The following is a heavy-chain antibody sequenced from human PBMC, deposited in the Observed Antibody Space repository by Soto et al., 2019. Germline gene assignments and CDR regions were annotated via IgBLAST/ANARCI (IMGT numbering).Heavy chain of an antibody. CDR2: ISSSTSHT. Sequence: QVQLVESGGGLVKPGASLRLSCAVSGFTFSDYYMTWIRQAPGKGLEWVSYISSSTSHTNYAVYVKGRFTISRDNAKNSLFLQMNSLRAEDTAVYYCARGRGAAADYFDFWGQGTLVTVSS. V-gene: IGHV3-11*05. J-gene: IGHJ4*02. D-gene: IGHD2-2*01. CDR1: GFTFSDYY. CDR3: ARGRGAAADYFDF.